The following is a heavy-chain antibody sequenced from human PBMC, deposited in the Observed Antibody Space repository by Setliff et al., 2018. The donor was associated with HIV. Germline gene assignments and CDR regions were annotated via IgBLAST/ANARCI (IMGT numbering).Heavy chain of an antibody. V-gene: IGHV3-23*01. CDR2: MSRNT. J-gene: IGHJ6*02. Sequence: PGGSLRLSCQASGFTFTSHAMTWVRQAPGKGLEWVSSMSRNTYYADSVKGRFTISRDNAENILYLQMNSLRAEDTAVYYCAKCNNPGYSSSWYNYYGMDVWGQGTTVTVSS. CDR3: AKCNNPGYSSSWYNYYGMDV. CDR1: GFTFTSHA. D-gene: IGHD6-13*01.